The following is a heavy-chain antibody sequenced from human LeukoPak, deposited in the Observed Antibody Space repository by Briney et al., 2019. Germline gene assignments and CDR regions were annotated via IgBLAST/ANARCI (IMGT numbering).Heavy chain of an antibody. V-gene: IGHV3-30*02. CDR1: GFTFSSYG. CDR2: IRYDGSNK. Sequence: GGSLRLSCAASGFTFSSYGMHWVRQAPGKGLEWVAFIRYDGSNKYYADSVKGRFTISRDNSKNTLYLQMNSLRPEDTAVYYCAKTGPDQLIYLLVDNWGQGTLGTVSS. J-gene: IGHJ4*02. D-gene: IGHD2-2*02. CDR3: AKTGPDQLIYLLVDN.